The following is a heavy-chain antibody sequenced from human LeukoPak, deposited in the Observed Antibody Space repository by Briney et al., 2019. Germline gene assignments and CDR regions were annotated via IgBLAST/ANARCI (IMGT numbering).Heavy chain of an antibody. CDR3: SRRRRVTTGLRAYYLDY. CDR1: GYTFSSYE. CDR2: MNPKTGKK. Sequence: ASVKVSCKTSGYTFSSYEINWVRQATGRGLEWVGWMNPKTGKKAYARNLQGRVNITRDTSISTAYVDLSGLISDDTAVVYCSRRRRVTTGLRAYYLDYWGKGTLVTVSS. J-gene: IGHJ4*03. D-gene: IGHD1-26*01. V-gene: IGHV1-8*01.